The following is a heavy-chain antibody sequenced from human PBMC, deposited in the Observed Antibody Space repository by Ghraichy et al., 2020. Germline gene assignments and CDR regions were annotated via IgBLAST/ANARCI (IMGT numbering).Heavy chain of an antibody. CDR2: INHSGST. CDR3: AREYCSRTSCYAFFDY. Sequence: SQTLSLTCAVYGGSFSGYYWSWIRQPPGKGLEWIGEINHSGSTNYNPSLKSRVTISVDTSKNQFSLKLSSVTAAETAVYYCAREYCSRTSCYAFFDYWGQGTLVTVSS. D-gene: IGHD2-2*01. V-gene: IGHV4-34*01. J-gene: IGHJ4*02. CDR1: GGSFSGYY.